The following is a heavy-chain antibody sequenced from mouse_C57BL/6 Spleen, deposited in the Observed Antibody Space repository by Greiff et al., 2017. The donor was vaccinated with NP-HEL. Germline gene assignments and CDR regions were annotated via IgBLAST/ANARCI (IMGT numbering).Heavy chain of an antibody. CDR1: GYSITSGYY. CDR3: ARKGFYDGYWFAY. CDR2: ISYDGSN. V-gene: IGHV3-6*01. J-gene: IGHJ3*01. Sequence: EVKLQESGPGLVKPSQSLSLTCSVTGYSITSGYYWNWIRQFPGNKLEWMGYISYDGSNNYNPSLKNRISITRDTSKNQFFLKLNSVTTEDTATYYCARKGFYDGYWFAYWGQGTLVTVSA. D-gene: IGHD2-3*01.